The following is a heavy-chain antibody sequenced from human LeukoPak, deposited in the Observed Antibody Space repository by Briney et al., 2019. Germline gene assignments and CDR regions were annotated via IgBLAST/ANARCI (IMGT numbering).Heavy chain of an antibody. V-gene: IGHV3-30*18. CDR2: ISFDGRGQ. J-gene: IGHJ6*04. CDR3: AKDWAWENHYFGMNV. D-gene: IGHD1-26*01. Sequence: PGGSLRLSCAASGFTFSGYGVHWVRQAPGKGLEWVAVISFDGRGQYYADSVKGRFTISRENSKNTLYLQMNSLRDDDTAVYYCAKDWAWENHYFGMNVWGKGTTVTVSS. CDR1: GFTFSGYG.